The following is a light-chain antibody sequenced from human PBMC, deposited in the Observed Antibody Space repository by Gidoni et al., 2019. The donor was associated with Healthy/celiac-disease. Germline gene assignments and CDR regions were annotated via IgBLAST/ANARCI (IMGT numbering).Light chain of an antibody. CDR3: QSADSSGTYV. V-gene: IGLV3-25*03. CDR2: KDS. Sequence: SYELTPPPSVSVSPGQTARITCSGDALPNQYAYWYQQKPAQAPVLVIYKDSERPPGTPERFSGSSSGTTVMLTISGVQAEDEADYYCQSADSSGTYVFGTGTKVTVL. CDR1: ALPNQY. J-gene: IGLJ1*01.